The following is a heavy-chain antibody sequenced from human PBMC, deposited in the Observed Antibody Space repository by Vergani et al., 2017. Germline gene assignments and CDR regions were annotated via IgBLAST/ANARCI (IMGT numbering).Heavy chain of an antibody. V-gene: IGHV1-69*12. CDR3: ASGGRYYYGSGSYPFDY. D-gene: IGHD3-10*01. Sequence: QVQLVQSGAEVKKPGSSVKVSCKASGGTFSSYAISWVRQAPGQGLEWMGGIIPIFGTANYAQKFQGRVTITADESTRTAYMELSSLRSEDTAVYYCASGGRYYYGSGSYPFDYWGQGTLVTVSS. J-gene: IGHJ4*02. CDR2: IIPIFGTA. CDR1: GGTFSSYA.